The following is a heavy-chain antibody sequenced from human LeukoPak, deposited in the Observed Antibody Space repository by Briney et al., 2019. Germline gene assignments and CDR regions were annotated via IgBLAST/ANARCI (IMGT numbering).Heavy chain of an antibody. CDR1: GYTCTIYY. CDR2: INPSGGST. CDR3: AKSYCTGASCYGWFDS. J-gene: IGHJ5*01. Sequence: ASVKVSCKTSGYTCTIYYMHWVRQAPGQGLEWMGIINPSGGSTSYAQKFQARVTMTRDTSTSTVYMELSSLKSEDTAVYYCAKSYCTGASCYGWFDSWGQGTLVTVSS. V-gene: IGHV1-46*01. D-gene: IGHD2-2*01.